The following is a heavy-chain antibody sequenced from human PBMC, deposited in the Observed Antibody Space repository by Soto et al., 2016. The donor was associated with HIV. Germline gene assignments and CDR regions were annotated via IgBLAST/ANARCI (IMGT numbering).Heavy chain of an antibody. Sequence: EVQLLESGGGLVQPGGSLRLSCAASGFTFSSYAMSWVRQAPGKGLEWVSAISGGGGTTYYADSVKGRFTISRDNSQNTLFLQMNSLRAEDTAVYYCAKDRHPGAXAKVVTPHYFQHWGQGTLVTVSS. D-gene: IGHD2-21*02. CDR1: GFTFSSYA. CDR3: AKDRHPGAXAKVVTPHYFQH. V-gene: IGHV3-23*01. J-gene: IGHJ1*01. CDR2: ISGGGGTT.